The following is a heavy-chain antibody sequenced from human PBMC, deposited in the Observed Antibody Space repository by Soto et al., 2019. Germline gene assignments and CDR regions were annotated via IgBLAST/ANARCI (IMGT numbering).Heavy chain of an antibody. V-gene: IGHV4-39*02. CDR2: VYYAGST. D-gene: IGHD4-17*01. Sequence: QLQLQESGPGLVKPSDTLSLTCTVSGGSISTDSHYWGWIRQPPGKGLEWIGSVYYAGSTYKNPSLPSRFTISVATSKNHFSLKLNSVTAADTAVYYCARRTNYGDYSFDYWGQGTLVTVSS. CDR1: GGSISTDSHY. J-gene: IGHJ4*02. CDR3: ARRTNYGDYSFDY.